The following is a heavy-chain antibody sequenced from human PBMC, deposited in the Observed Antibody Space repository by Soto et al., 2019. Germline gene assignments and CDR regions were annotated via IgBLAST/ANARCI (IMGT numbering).Heavy chain of an antibody. V-gene: IGHV3-23*01. D-gene: IGHD2-2*01. CDR3: AKNVEYQIVSWFDP. CDR1: GFSFSTYA. Sequence: EVQLLESGGGLVQPGGSLRLSCAVSGFSFSTYAMSWVRQAPGKGLEWVSGISAGGGNTYYADSVRGRFTISRDNSKDTLYLHTTSLRAEDTAFYYCAKNVEYQIVSWFDPWGQGTMVTVSS. J-gene: IGHJ5*02. CDR2: ISAGGGNT.